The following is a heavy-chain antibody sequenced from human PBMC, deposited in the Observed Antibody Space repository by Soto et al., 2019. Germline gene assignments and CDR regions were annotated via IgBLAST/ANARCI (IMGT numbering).Heavy chain of an antibody. CDR2: IIPIFDIT. Sequence: QVQLVQSGTEVKKPGSSVTVSCKASGGPYSKYSISWVRQAPGQGLEWVGRIIPIFDITNYAQKFQGRVTITADKSTSTVYMDLISLRSEDTAVYYCARSLLGDYYDSDGLDNWGQGTLVTVSS. CDR1: GGPYSKYS. J-gene: IGHJ4*02. V-gene: IGHV1-69*02. CDR3: ARSLLGDYYDSDGLDN. D-gene: IGHD3-22*01.